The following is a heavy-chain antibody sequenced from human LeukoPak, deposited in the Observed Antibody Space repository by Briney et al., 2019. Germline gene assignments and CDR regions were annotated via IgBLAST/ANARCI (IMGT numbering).Heavy chain of an antibody. D-gene: IGHD3-3*02. V-gene: IGHV3-7*01. CDR2: IKQDGSEK. CDR3: ARDRITQAF. J-gene: IGHJ4*02. CDR1: GFMFNSYV. Sequence: GGSLRLSCAASGFMFNSYVMSWVRQAPGKGLEWVANIKQDGSEKYYVDSVKGRFTISRDNAKNLLYLQMNSLRAEDTAVYYCARDRITQAFWGQGTLVTVSS.